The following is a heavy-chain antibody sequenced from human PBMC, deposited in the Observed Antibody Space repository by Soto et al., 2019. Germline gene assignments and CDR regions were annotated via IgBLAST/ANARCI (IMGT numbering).Heavy chain of an antibody. CDR1: GYTFTSYG. D-gene: IGHD6-13*01. Sequence: QVPLAQSGAEVKKPGASVKVSCKASGYTFTSYGISWVRQAPGQGLEWMAWINPYNGNTKYAEKFLGRVTVTTDTSTATAYMEVRSLTSDAAAVFYCARVGVGLAAPRVWPYWGQGTPVTVSS. CDR2: INPYNGNT. V-gene: IGHV1-18*01. CDR3: ARVGVGLAAPRVWPY. J-gene: IGHJ4*02.